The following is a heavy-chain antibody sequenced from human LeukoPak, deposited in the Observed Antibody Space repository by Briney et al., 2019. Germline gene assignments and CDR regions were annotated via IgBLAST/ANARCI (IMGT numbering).Heavy chain of an antibody. J-gene: IGHJ2*01. CDR3: ARDFWSGYPYWYFDL. D-gene: IGHD3-3*01. CDR2: INHSGST. CDR1: GGSFSGYY. V-gene: IGHV4-34*01. Sequence: SETLSLTCAVYGGSFSGYYWSWIRQPPGKGLEWIGEINHSGSTNYNPSLKSRVTISVDTSKNQFSLELSSVTAADTAVYYCARDFWSGYPYWYFDLWGRGTLVTVSS.